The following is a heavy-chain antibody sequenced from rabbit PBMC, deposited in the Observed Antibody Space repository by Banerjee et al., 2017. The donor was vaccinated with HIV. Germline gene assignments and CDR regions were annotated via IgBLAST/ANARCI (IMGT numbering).Heavy chain of an antibody. V-gene: IGHV1S7*01. CDR1: GLDFSSYS. CDR3: ARGYAGYGYAIYYFKL. CDR2: IDPVFGST. Sequence: QLKESGGGLVQPGGSLTLSCKASGLDFSSYSMSWVRQAPGKGLEWIGYIDPVFGSTYYASWVNGRFTISSHNAQNTLYLQLNSLTAADTATYFCARGYAGYGYAIYYFKLWGPGTLVTVS. D-gene: IGHD6-1*01. J-gene: IGHJ4*01.